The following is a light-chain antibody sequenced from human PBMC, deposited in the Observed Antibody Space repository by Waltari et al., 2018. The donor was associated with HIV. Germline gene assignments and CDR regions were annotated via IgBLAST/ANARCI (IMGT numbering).Light chain of an antibody. V-gene: IGLV2-8*01. J-gene: IGLJ2*01. CDR1: SNDVGAYNF. CDR3: SSFTGVNTDVI. Sequence: QSALTQPPSASGSPGQSVTISCTGTSNDVGAYNFVSWYQHHPGKAPKLIIYEVSKRPSGVPDRFAASKSANPASLTVSGLQTEDEADYYCSSFTGVNTDVIFGGGTRLTVL. CDR2: EVS.